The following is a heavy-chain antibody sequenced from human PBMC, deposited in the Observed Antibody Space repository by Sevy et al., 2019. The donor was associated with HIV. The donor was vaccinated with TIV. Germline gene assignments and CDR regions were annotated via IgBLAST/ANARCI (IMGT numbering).Heavy chain of an antibody. J-gene: IGHJ4*02. CDR1: GFTFSSYA. CDR2: ISGSGGST. CDR3: ALHCSGGSCYPY. Sequence: GGCLRLSCAASGFTFSSYAMSWVRQAPGKGLEWVSAISGSGGSTYYADSVKGRFTISRDNSKNTLYLQMNSLRAEDTAVYYCALHCSGGSCYPYWGQGTLVTVSS. V-gene: IGHV3-23*01. D-gene: IGHD2-15*01.